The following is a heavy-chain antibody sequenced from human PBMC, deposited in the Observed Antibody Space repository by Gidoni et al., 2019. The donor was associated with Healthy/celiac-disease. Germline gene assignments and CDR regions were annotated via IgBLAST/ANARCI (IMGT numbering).Heavy chain of an antibody. CDR3: AKDMWSWNPVRNYYYGMDV. CDR1: GFTFDDYA. J-gene: IGHJ6*02. D-gene: IGHD1-1*01. V-gene: IGHV3-9*01. Sequence: EVQLVESGGGLVQPGRSLRLSCAASGFTFDDYAMHWVRHAPGKGLEWVSGISWNSGSIGYADSVKGRFTISRDNAKNSLYLQMNSLRAEDTALYYCAKDMWSWNPVRNYYYGMDVWGQGTTVTVSS. CDR2: ISWNSGSI.